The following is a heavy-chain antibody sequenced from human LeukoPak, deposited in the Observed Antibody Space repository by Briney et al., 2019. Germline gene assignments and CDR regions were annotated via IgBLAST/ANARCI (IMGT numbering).Heavy chain of an antibody. CDR1: GFTFSSYE. CDR3: AREVSQLWSGEYYYYYYYMDV. CDR2: ISSRGSTI. V-gene: IGHV3-48*03. D-gene: IGHD5-18*01. J-gene: IGHJ6*03. Sequence: GGSLRLSCAASGFTFSSYEMNWVRQAPGKGLEWVSYISSRGSTIYYAGSVKGRFTISRDNAKNSLYLQMNSLRAEDTAVYYCAREVSQLWSGEYYYYYYYMDVWGKGTTVTISS.